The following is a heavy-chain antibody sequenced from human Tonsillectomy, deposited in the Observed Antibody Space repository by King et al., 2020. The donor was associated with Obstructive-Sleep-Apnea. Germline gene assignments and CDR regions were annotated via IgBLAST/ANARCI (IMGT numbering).Heavy chain of an antibody. D-gene: IGHD3-16*01. CDR1: GFTFGDYG. J-gene: IGHJ4*02. CDR2: IRRQAYGGTT. Sequence: VQLVESGGGLVQPWRSLRLSCTASGFTFGDYGMSWFRQAPGRGLEWVGFIRRQAYGGTTEYAASVKGRFTISRDDSKSIAYMQMNSLKTEDTAGYYCSRVMDDYVWGSYYYWGQGTLVTVSS. CDR3: SRVMDDYVWGSYYY. V-gene: IGHV3-49*03.